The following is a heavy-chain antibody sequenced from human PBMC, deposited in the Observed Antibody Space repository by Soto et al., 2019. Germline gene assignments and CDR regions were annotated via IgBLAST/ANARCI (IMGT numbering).Heavy chain of an antibody. D-gene: IGHD4-17*01. CDR2: IYYSGST. CDR1: GGSISSGDYY. V-gene: IGHV4-30-4*01. CDR3: ARDPYGDYDGGFDP. J-gene: IGHJ5*02. Sequence: PSETLSLTCTVSGGSISSGDYYWSWIRQPPGKGLEWIGYIYYSGSTYYNPSLKSRVTISVDTSKNQFSLKLSSVTAADTAVYYCARDPYGDYDGGFDPWGQGTLVTVSS.